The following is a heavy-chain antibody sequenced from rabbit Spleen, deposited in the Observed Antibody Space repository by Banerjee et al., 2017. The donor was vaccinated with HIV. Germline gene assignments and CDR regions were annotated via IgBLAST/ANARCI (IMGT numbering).Heavy chain of an antibody. D-gene: IGHD1-1*01. CDR3: ARNYVNACDP. V-gene: IGHV1S40*01. J-gene: IGHJ2*01. CDR1: GFDLSSYYH. Sequence: QSLEESGGGLVKPEGSPTLTCKASGFDLSSYYHMCWVRQAPGKGLEWIACIDGDSSGSTDYASWAKGRFTISKTASTTVTLQMTSLTAADTATYFCARNYVNACDPWGPGPLVTVS. CDR2: IDGDSSGST.